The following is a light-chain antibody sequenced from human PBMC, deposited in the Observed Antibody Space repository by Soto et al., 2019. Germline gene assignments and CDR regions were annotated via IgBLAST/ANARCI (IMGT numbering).Light chain of an antibody. V-gene: IGKV1-5*01. Sequence: DIQMTQSPATLSASVGDRVTITCRASQSVRSWLAWYQQKPGTAPKLLIFDASRLESGVQSRFSGSASGTEFTLTISSLQPDDFATYYCQQYDNYPLTFGGGTKVEIK. CDR1: QSVRSW. J-gene: IGKJ4*01. CDR2: DAS. CDR3: QQYDNYPLT.